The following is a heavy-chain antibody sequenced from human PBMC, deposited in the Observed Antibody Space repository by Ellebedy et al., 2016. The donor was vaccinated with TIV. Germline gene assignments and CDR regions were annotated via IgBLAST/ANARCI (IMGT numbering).Heavy chain of an antibody. CDR3: ARVKDSYGMDY. V-gene: IGHV1-46*04. Sequence: ASVKVSCKASGGTFSNYAISWIRQAPGQGLEWMGKINPSGSITRHAQKLQGRVTMTRDTSTTTVYMELSSLRSEDTAVYYCARVKDSYGMDYWGRGTLVTVSP. J-gene: IGHJ4*02. D-gene: IGHD5-18*01. CDR2: INPSGSIT. CDR1: GGTFSNYA.